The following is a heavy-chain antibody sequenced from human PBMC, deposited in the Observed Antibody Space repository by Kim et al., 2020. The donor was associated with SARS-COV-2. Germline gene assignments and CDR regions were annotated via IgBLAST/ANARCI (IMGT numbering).Heavy chain of an antibody. CDR2: IIPIFGTA. V-gene: IGHV1-69*13. Sequence: SVKVSCKASGGTFSSYAISWVRQAPGQGLEWMGGIIPIFGTANYAQKFQGRVTITADESTSTAYMELSSLRSEDTAVYYCARGKAITIFGVVRPGRVVWFDPWGQGTLVTVSS. J-gene: IGHJ5*02. CDR1: GGTFSSYA. D-gene: IGHD3-3*01. CDR3: ARGKAITIFGVVRPGRVVWFDP.